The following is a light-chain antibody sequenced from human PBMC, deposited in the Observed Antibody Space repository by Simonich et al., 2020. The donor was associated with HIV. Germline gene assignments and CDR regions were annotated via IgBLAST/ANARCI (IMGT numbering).Light chain of an antibody. CDR3: SSYTSSSTLEVV. J-gene: IGLJ2*01. Sequence: QSALTQPASVSGSPGQSITISCTGTSSDVGGYNYVSWYQQHPGKAPKLMIYEGTKRPSGVSNRFSGSKSGNTASLTISGLQAEDEADYYCSSYTSSSTLEVVFGGGTKLTVL. CDR2: EGT. CDR1: SSDVGGYNY. V-gene: IGLV2-14*01.